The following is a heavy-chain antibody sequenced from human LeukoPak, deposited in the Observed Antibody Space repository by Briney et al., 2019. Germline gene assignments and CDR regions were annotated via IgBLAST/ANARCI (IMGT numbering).Heavy chain of an antibody. CDR2: IYYSGST. D-gene: IGHD6-19*01. J-gene: IGHJ4*02. CDR3: ARGIGWYLP. Sequence: SETLSLTCTVSGGSISSYYWSWIRHPPGKGLEWIGYIYYSGSTNYNPSLKSRVTMSVDTSKNQFSLKLSSVTAADTAVYYCARGIGWYLPWGQGTLVTVSS. V-gene: IGHV4-59*01. CDR1: GGSISSYY.